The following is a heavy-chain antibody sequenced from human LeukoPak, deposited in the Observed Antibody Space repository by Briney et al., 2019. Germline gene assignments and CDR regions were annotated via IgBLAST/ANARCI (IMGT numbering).Heavy chain of an antibody. V-gene: IGHV3-48*03. CDR2: ISSSGSTI. Sequence: GGSLRLSCAASGFTFSTYDMNWVRQAPGKGLEGVSYISSSGSTIYYADSVKGRFTISRDNAKNSLYLQMNSLRSEDTAVYYCAKDLGLWFGSIGGAFDIWGQATMVTVSS. CDR3: AKDLGLWFGSIGGAFDI. CDR1: GFTFSTYD. J-gene: IGHJ3*02. D-gene: IGHD3-10*01.